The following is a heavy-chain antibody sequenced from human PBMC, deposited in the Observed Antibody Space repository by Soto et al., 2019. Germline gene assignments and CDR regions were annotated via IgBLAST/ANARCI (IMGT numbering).Heavy chain of an antibody. Sequence: PSETLSLTCAVYGGSFSGYYWSWIRQPPGKGLEWIGEINHSGSTNYNPSLKSRVTISVDTSKNQFSLKLSSVTAADTAVYYCARAERYYDYIWGSYRPRPFDYWGQGTLVNVSS. CDR1: GGSFSGYY. V-gene: IGHV4-34*01. D-gene: IGHD3-16*02. CDR3: ARAERYYDYIWGSYRPRPFDY. J-gene: IGHJ4*02. CDR2: INHSGST.